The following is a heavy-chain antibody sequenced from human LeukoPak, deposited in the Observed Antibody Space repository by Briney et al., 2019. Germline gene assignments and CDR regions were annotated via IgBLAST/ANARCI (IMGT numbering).Heavy chain of an antibody. Sequence: SSETLSLTCTVSGGSISSYYWSWIRQPPGKGLEWIGYIYYSGSTNYNPSLKSRVTISVDTSKNQFSLKLSSVTAADTAVYYCARVSGSGSYYYYMDVWGKGTTVTVSS. CDR2: IYYSGST. J-gene: IGHJ6*03. D-gene: IGHD3-10*01. V-gene: IGHV4-59*01. CDR3: ARVSGSGSYYYYMDV. CDR1: GGSISSYY.